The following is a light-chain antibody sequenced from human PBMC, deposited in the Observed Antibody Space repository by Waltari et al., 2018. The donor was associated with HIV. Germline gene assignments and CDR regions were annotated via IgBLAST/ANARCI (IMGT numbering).Light chain of an antibody. Sequence: SFELAQDPAVSVALGQTVRITCQGDNLRNSYAAWYQQKPGRAPVLVIYGNNNRDTGIPDRFSASRSGNTASLTITGAQAEDEAYYYCDSRDSTGNHAIFGGGTKVTVL. CDR2: GNN. CDR1: NLRNSY. J-gene: IGLJ2*01. CDR3: DSRDSTGNHAI. V-gene: IGLV3-19*01.